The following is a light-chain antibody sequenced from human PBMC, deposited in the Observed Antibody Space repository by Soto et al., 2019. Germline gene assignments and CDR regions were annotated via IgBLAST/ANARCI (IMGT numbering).Light chain of an antibody. CDR1: QSVSSNY. J-gene: IGKJ4*01. CDR2: GAS. V-gene: IGKV3-20*01. Sequence: EIVLTQSPGTLSLSPGERVTLSCRASQSVSSNYLAWYQQKPGQAPRLLIYGASSRATGIPDRFSGSGSGTDFTLTISRLEPEDFAVYYCQQYGSSPLLTFGGGTKVDIK. CDR3: QQYGSSPLLT.